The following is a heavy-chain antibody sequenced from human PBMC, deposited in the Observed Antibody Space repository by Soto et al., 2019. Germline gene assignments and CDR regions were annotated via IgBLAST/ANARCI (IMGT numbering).Heavy chain of an antibody. CDR1: GDSISSSY. CDR2: IDDTGST. V-gene: IGHV4-59*01. Sequence: QVQLQESGPGLVKPSETLSLTCTVSGDSISSSYWNWIRQAPGKGLELIGYIDDTGSTNYNPSLKSRVTLSVDPSNNQYSLKLSSVTAADTAVYYCARGVLEWLLRDSYYYYMDVWGKGTTVTVSS. J-gene: IGHJ6*03. D-gene: IGHD3-3*01. CDR3: ARGVLEWLLRDSYYYYMDV.